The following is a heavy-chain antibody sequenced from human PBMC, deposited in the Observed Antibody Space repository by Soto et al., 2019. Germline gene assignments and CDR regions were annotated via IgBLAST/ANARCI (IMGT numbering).Heavy chain of an antibody. CDR2: IIPIFGTA. V-gene: IGHV1-69*12. CDR1: GGTFSSYA. Sequence: QVQLVQSGAEVKKPGSSVKVSCKASGGTFSSYAISWVRQAPGQGLEWMGGIIPIFGTANYAQKFQGRVTITAEESTSTADMELSSLRSEDTAVYYCASTARGRDGYLPIDYWGQGSLVTVSS. J-gene: IGHJ4*02. CDR3: ASTARGRDGYLPIDY. D-gene: IGHD5-12*01.